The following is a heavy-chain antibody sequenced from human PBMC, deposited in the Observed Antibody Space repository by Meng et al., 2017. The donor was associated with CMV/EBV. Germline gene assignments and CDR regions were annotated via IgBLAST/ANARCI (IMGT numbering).Heavy chain of an antibody. J-gene: IGHJ4*02. Sequence: GSLRLSCAVYGGSISSSSYYWGWIRQPPGKGLEWIGSIYYSGSTYYNPSLKSRVTISVDTSKNQFSLKLSSVTAADTAVYYCRVYSSGWYYFDYWGQGTLVTVSS. D-gene: IGHD6-19*01. CDR1: GGSISSSSYY. CDR3: RVYSSGWYYFDY. V-gene: IGHV4-39*07. CDR2: IYYSGST.